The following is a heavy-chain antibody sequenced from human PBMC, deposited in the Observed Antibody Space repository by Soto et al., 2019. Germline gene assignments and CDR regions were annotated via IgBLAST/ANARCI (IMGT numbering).Heavy chain of an antibody. D-gene: IGHD3-16*01. CDR1: GFAFSSSS. J-gene: IGHJ4*02. CDR3: TSGTFTWGPRMLAY. CDR2: ISDSSSYI. Sequence: DVQLVESGGGLVKPGGSLRLSCAASGFAFSSSSMHWVRQAPGKGLEWVSCISDSSSYIYYADSVRGRFTISRDDAKTSLFLQMNGLRAEDTAVYYCTSGTFTWGPRMLAYWGQGTLVTVSS. V-gene: IGHV3-21*02.